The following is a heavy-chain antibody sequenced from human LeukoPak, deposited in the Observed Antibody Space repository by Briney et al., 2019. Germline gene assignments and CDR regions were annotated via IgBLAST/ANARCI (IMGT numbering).Heavy chain of an antibody. D-gene: IGHD6-19*01. CDR2: FDPEDGET. J-gene: IGHJ4*02. CDR1: GYTLTELS. CDR3: ATVFGQAKQWLVTRGFPLGY. V-gene: IGHV1-24*01. Sequence: ASVKVSCKVSGYTLTELSMHWVRQAPGKGLEWMGGFDPEDGETIYAQKFQGRVTMTEDTSTDTAYMELSSLRSEDTAVYYCATVFGQAKQWLVTRGFPLGYWGQGTLVTVYS.